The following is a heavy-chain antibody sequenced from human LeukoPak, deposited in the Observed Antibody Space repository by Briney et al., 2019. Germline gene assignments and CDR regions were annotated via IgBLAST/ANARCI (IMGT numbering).Heavy chain of an antibody. V-gene: IGHV4-61*02. Sequence: SETPSLTCTVSGGSISSGSYYWSWIRQPAGKGLEWIGRIYTSGSTNYNPSLKSRVTISVDTSKNQFSLKLSSVTAADTAVYYCARHKHRSYGSGIDWFDPWGQGTLVTVSS. CDR3: ARHKHRSYGSGIDWFDP. CDR2: IYTSGST. D-gene: IGHD3-10*01. CDR1: GGSISSGSYY. J-gene: IGHJ5*02.